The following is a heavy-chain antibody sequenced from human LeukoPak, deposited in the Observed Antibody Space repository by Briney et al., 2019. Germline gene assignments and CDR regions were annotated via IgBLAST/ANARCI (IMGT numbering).Heavy chain of an antibody. D-gene: IGHD3-22*01. J-gene: IGHJ3*02. Sequence: GGSLRLTCAASGFTFSSYAMHWVRQAPGKGLEWVAVISYDGSNKYYADSVKGRFTISRDNSKNTLYLQMNSLRAEDTAVYYCARSSLPEYYYDSSGYYHDAFDIWGQGTMVTVSS. CDR3: ARSSLPEYYYDSSGYYHDAFDI. V-gene: IGHV3-30*01. CDR1: GFTFSSYA. CDR2: ISYDGSNK.